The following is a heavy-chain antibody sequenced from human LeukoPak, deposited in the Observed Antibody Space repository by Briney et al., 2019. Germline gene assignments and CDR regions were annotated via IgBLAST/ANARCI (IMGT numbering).Heavy chain of an antibody. Sequence: SQTLSLTCVISGDSVSSDSVAWNWIRQSPSRGLEWLGRTYYRSKWYNDYAASVRSRITINPDTSKNQFSLQLNSVTPEDTAVYYCSRDPVWGSAWGQGTLVTVSS. CDR2: TYYRSKWYN. J-gene: IGHJ5*02. D-gene: IGHD7-27*01. CDR1: GDSVSSDSVA. CDR3: SRDPVWGSA. V-gene: IGHV6-1*01.